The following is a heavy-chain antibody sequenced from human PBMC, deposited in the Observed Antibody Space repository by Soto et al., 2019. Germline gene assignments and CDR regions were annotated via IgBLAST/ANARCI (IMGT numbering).Heavy chain of an antibody. CDR2: IWYDGSNK. V-gene: IGHV3-33*01. CDR1: GFTFSSYG. Sequence: QVQLVESGGGVVQPGRSLRLSCAASGFTFSSYGMHWVRQAPGKGLEWVAVIWYDGSNKYYADSVKGRFTISRDNSKNTLYLQMNSLRAEYTAVYYCARDRYGDDPYYFDYWGQGTLVTVSS. CDR3: ARDRYGDDPYYFDY. J-gene: IGHJ4*02. D-gene: IGHD4-17*01.